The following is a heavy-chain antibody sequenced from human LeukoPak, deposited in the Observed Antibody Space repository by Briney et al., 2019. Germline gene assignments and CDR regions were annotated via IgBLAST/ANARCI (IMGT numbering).Heavy chain of an antibody. V-gene: IGHV3-21*01. CDR1: GFTFSSYS. J-gene: IGHJ4*02. CDR3: ARIDYFDY. CDR2: ISSSSGYI. Sequence: GGSLRLSXAASGFTFSSYSMNWVRQAPGKGLEWVSSISSSSGYIYYADSVKGRFTISRDNAKNSLYLQMNSLRAEDTAVYYCARIDYFDYWGQGTLVTVSS.